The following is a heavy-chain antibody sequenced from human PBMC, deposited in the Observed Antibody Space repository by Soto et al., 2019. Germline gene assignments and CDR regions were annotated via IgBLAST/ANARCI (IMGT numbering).Heavy chain of an antibody. V-gene: IGHV1-2*02. Sequence: ASVKVSCKASGYIFTGNYMHWVRQAPGQGLEYMGWINPNNGATNYAQNFQGRVTMTWDTSISTAYMEVRRLRSDDTAVYYCAPHYPDSSGYFDHWGQGTLVTASS. CDR2: INPNNGAT. CDR1: GYIFTGNY. D-gene: IGHD3-22*01. CDR3: APHYPDSSGYFDH. J-gene: IGHJ4*02.